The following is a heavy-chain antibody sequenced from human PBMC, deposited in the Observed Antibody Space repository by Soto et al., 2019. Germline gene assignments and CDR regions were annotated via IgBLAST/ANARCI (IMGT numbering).Heavy chain of an antibody. CDR1: GFSLSTGGVG. CDR3: AHRTGRGDAYNFVRWFDP. V-gene: IGHV2-5*01. D-gene: IGHD3-3*01. Sequence: QITLKESGPTLVKPTQTLTLTCSFSGFSLSTGGVGVAWIRQPPGKALEWLAIIYYNDDKRDTPSLKSRLTTTNDNTKNQVVLTMTNMEPVDTATYYCAHRTGRGDAYNFVRWFDPWGQGNLVTVSS. CDR2: IYYNDDK. J-gene: IGHJ5*02.